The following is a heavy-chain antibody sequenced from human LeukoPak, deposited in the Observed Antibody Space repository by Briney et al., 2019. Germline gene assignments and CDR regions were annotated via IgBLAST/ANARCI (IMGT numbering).Heavy chain of an antibody. CDR1: GGSISSYY. Sequence: SETLSLTCTVSGGSISSYYWSWIRQPPGKGLEWIGYIYYSGSTNYNPSLKSRVTISVDTSKNQFSLKLSSVTAADTAVYHCARGAGYSSSWYSFDYWGQGTLVTVSS. V-gene: IGHV4-59*01. CDR2: IYYSGST. D-gene: IGHD6-13*01. CDR3: ARGAGYSSSWYSFDY. J-gene: IGHJ4*02.